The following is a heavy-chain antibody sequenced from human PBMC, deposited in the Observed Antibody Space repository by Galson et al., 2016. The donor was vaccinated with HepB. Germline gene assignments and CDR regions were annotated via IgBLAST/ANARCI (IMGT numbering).Heavy chain of an antibody. CDR3: ARGESGYDWDWFDP. Sequence: SVKVSCKASGHTFTTYYIHWVRQAPGQGLEWMGIINPSSGSTSYAQKFQGRVTMTRDTSTSTVYMELNSLRSDDTAVYFCARGESGYDWDWFDPWGQGTLVTVSS. D-gene: IGHD5-12*01. V-gene: IGHV1-46*01. CDR2: INPSSGST. J-gene: IGHJ5*02. CDR1: GHTFTTYY.